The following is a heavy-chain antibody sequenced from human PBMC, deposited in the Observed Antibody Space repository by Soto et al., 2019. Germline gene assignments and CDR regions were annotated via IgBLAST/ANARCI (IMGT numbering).Heavy chain of an antibody. Sequence: SETLSRTCTVSGGSISSGGYYWSWIRQHPGKGLEWTGYIYYSGSTYYNPSLKSRVTISVDTSKNQFSLKLSSVTAADTAVYYCARPRLGGGIDYWGQGTLVTVSS. V-gene: IGHV4-31*03. CDR1: GGSISSGGYY. D-gene: IGHD3-16*01. CDR2: IYYSGST. J-gene: IGHJ4*02. CDR3: ARPRLGGGIDY.